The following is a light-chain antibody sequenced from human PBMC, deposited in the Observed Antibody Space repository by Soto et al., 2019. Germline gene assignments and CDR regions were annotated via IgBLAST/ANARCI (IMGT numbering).Light chain of an antibody. Sequence: QSVLTQPASVSGSPGQSITISCTGTSSDIGGYNFVSWYQQHPGKAPKLIIYDVTNRPSGVSNRFSGSKSGNTASLTISGLQAEDEADYYCSAYTSSSSFYVFGSGTKVTV. J-gene: IGLJ1*01. CDR2: DVT. V-gene: IGLV2-14*01. CDR1: SSDIGGYNF. CDR3: SAYTSSSSFYV.